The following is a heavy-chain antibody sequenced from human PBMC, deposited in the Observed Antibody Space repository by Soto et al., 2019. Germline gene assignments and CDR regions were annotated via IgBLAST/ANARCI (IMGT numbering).Heavy chain of an antibody. CDR1: GFFFNNYD. Sequence: QLVESGGGLTQAGGSLRLSCVGSGFFFNNYDMHWVRQVRGKGLEWVSAIGAADDPYYSVSVKGRFIVSRDNAQKSLYLQMNTVRAADTALFFCASAYTGHPPRRGDYYYALDVWGRGTTVTVSS. CDR2: IGAADDP. D-gene: IGHD4-4*01. V-gene: IGHV3-13*05. CDR3: ASAYTGHPPRRGDYYYALDV. J-gene: IGHJ6*02.